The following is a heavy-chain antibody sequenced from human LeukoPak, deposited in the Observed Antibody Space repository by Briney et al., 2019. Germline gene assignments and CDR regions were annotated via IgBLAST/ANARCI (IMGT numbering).Heavy chain of an antibody. Sequence: ASVKVSCKASGYTFTGYYMHWVRQAPGQGLEWMGWINPNSGGTNYAQKFQGRVTMTRDTSISTAYMELSRLRSDDTAVYYCARDRGAVAIFGVVIAPGSIDYWGQGALVTVSS. CDR3: ARDRGAVAIFGVVIAPGSIDY. V-gene: IGHV1-2*02. J-gene: IGHJ4*02. CDR1: GYTFTGYY. CDR2: INPNSGGT. D-gene: IGHD3-3*01.